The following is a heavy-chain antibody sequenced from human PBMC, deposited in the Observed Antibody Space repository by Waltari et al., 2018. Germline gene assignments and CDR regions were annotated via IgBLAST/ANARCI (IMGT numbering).Heavy chain of an antibody. CDR2: IYYSGST. V-gene: IGHV4-59*11. CDR1: GGSISSHY. D-gene: IGHD6-13*01. CDR3: AREVEYSSSPPGIAAAGTFDY. Sequence: QVQLQESGPGLVKPSETLSLTCTVSGGSISSHYWSWIRQPPGKGLEWIGYIYYSGSTNYNPSLKSRVTISVDTSKNQCSLKLSSVTAADTAVYYCAREVEYSSSPPGIAAAGTFDYWGQGTLVTVSS. J-gene: IGHJ4*02.